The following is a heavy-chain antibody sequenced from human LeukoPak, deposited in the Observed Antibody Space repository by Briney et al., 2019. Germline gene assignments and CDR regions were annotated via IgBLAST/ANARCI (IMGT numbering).Heavy chain of an antibody. Sequence: GGSLRLSCAASGFTFSGSAMHWVRQASGKGLEWVGRIRSKANSYATAYAASVKGRFTISRDDSKNTAYLQRNSLKAEDTAVYYCTGALLWFGELSNYYYYYGMDVRGKGTTVTVSS. CDR1: GFTFSGSA. J-gene: IGHJ6*04. CDR3: TGALLWFGELSNYYYYYGMDV. CDR2: IRSKANSYAT. D-gene: IGHD3-10*01. V-gene: IGHV3-73*01.